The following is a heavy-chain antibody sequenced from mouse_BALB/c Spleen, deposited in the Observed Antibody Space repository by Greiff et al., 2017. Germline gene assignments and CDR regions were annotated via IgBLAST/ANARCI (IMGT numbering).Heavy chain of an antibody. Sequence: EVMLVESGGGLVKPGGSLKLSCAASGFTFSSYTMSWVRQTPEKRLEWVATISSGGGNTYYPDSVKGRFTISRDNAKNNLYLQMSSLRSEDTALYYCARSEVRRGYYYAMDYWGQGTSVTVSS. CDR1: GFTFSSYT. D-gene: IGHD2-14*01. CDR2: ISSGGGNT. J-gene: IGHJ4*01. V-gene: IGHV5-9*03. CDR3: ARSEVRRGYYYAMDY.